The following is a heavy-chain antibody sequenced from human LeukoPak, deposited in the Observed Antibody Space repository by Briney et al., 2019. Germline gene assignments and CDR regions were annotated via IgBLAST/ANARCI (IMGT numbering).Heavy chain of an antibody. V-gene: IGHV3-7*01. CDR2: INGDGRDK. D-gene: IGHD3-9*01. Sequence: GGSLRLSCAASGFTFRSYWMNWVRQAPGKGLEWVANINGDGRDKYYVGSVRGRFTISRDNADNALYLQMNSLRGDDTALYYCARGVDSAIDWWGQGTLVTVSS. CDR1: GFTFRSYW. J-gene: IGHJ4*02. CDR3: ARGVDSAIDW.